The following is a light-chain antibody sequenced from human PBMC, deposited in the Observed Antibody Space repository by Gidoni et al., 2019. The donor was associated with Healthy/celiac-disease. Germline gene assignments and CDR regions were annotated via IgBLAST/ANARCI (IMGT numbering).Light chain of an antibody. CDR1: QSVSSY. CDR2: DAS. Sequence: EIVLTQSPATLSLSPGERATLSCRASQSVSSYLAWSQQNPGQAPRLLIYDASNSATGIPARFSGSRSVTDFTLTISSLEPEDFAVYYCQQRSNWPPPITFGHXPRLEIK. V-gene: IGKV3-11*01. J-gene: IGKJ5*01. CDR3: QQRSNWPPPIT.